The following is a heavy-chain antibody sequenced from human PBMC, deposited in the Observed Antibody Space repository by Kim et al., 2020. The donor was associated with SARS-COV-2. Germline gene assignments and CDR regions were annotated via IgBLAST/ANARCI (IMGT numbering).Heavy chain of an antibody. J-gene: IGHJ4*02. D-gene: IGHD3-3*01. CDR2: IYYSGST. CDR3: ARYHFGNHKFDY. V-gene: IGHV4-39*01. CDR1: GGSISSSSYY. Sequence: SETLSLTCTVSGGSISSSSYYWGWIRQPPGKGLEWIGSIYYSGSTYYNPSLKSRVTISVDTSKNQFSLKLSSVTAADTAVYYCARYHFGNHKFDYWGQGTLVTVSS.